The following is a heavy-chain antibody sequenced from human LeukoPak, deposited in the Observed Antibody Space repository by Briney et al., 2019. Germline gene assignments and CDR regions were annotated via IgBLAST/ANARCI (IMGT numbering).Heavy chain of an antibody. V-gene: IGHV3-30*02. CDR2: IRYDGSNK. Sequence: GGSLRLSCAASGFTFSSYGMHWVRQAPGKGLEWVAFIRYDGSNKYYADSVKGRFTISRDNSKNTLYLQMNSLRAEDTAVYYCATDGGNTAMVMLDYWGQGTLVTVSS. CDR3: ATDGGNTAMVMLDY. CDR1: GFTFSSYG. D-gene: IGHD5-18*01. J-gene: IGHJ4*02.